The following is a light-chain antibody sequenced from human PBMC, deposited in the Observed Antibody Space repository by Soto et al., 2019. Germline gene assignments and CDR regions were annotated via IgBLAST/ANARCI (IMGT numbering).Light chain of an antibody. V-gene: IGKV1-5*03. Sequence: DIQMTQSPSTLSASVGDRVTITCRASQSTSTWLAWYQHKPGQAPNLLIYKASSLESRVPSRFSGSGSWTEFTLTISSLQPDDVAADYCDQYGRYRTFGQGTKVEIK. CDR2: KAS. CDR1: QSTSTW. J-gene: IGKJ1*01. CDR3: DQYGRYRT.